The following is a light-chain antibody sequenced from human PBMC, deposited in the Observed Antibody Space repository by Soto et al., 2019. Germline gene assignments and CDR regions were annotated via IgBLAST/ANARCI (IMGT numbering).Light chain of an antibody. CDR1: QGINRY. CDR3: QQYNNWPLIT. CDR2: GAS. Sequence: EIVMTQSPVTLSLCPGERATLSCRASQGINRYLAWYQKKPGQAPRLLIYGASTRATDIPARFSGSGSGTEFTLTITSMQSKDFAVYYCQQYNNWPLITCGQGTRLDIK. J-gene: IGKJ5*01. V-gene: IGKV3-15*01.